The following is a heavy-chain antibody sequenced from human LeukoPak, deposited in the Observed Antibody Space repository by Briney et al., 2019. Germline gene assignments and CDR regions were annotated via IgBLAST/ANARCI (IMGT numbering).Heavy chain of an antibody. CDR3: AKRLSGIRAFEI. D-gene: IGHD1-14*01. J-gene: IGHJ3*02. Sequence: GGSLRLSCAASGFTFSSYAMSWVRQAPGKGLEWVSGISGSSGATYYADSVKGRFTISGDNSRKTLYLQMNSLRAEDTAVYYCAKRLSGIRAFEIWGPGTMVTVSS. V-gene: IGHV3-23*01. CDR1: GFTFSSYA. CDR2: ISGSSGAT.